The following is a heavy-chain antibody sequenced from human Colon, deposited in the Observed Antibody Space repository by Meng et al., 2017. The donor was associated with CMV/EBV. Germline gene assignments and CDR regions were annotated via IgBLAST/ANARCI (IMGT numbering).Heavy chain of an antibody. Sequence: GSISSSSYYWGWIRQPPGKGLEWIGSIYYSGSTYYKPSLKSRVTISVDTSKNQFSLKLTSVTAADTAVYYCARQDYYDSTLWGFQHWGQGTLVTVSS. V-gene: IGHV4-39*01. CDR1: GSISSSSYY. D-gene: IGHD3-16*01. CDR3: ARQDYYDSTLWGFQH. CDR2: IYYSGST. J-gene: IGHJ1*01.